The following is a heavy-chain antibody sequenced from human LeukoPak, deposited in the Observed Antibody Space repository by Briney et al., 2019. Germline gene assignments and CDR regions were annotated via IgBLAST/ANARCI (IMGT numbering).Heavy chain of an antibody. CDR3: ARDLGYYDILTGYLWY. Sequence: ASVKVSCKASGYTFTSYYMHWVRQAPGQGLEWMGGIIPIFGTANYAQKFQGRVTITADESTSTAYMELSSLRSEDTAVYYCARDLGYYDILTGYLWYWGQGTLVTVSS. J-gene: IGHJ4*02. CDR1: GYTFTSYY. D-gene: IGHD3-9*01. V-gene: IGHV1-69*13. CDR2: IIPIFGTA.